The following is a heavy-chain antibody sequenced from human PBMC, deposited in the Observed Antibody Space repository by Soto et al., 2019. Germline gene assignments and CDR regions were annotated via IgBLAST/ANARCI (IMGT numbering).Heavy chain of an antibody. D-gene: IGHD2-2*01. J-gene: IGHJ6*02. CDR3: ARDRGEPAIVVVPAAHYYYYYYGMHV. CDR1: GGTFSSYA. CDR2: IIPIFGTA. Sequence: ASVKVSCKASGGTFSSYAISWVRQAPGQGLEWMGGIIPIFGTANYAQKFQGRVTITADKSTSTAYMELSSLRSEDTAVYYCARDRGEPAIVVVPAAHYYYYYYGMHVWGQGTTVTVYS. V-gene: IGHV1-69*06.